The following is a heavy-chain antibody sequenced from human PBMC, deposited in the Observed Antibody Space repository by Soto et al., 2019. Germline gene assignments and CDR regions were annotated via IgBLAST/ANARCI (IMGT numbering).Heavy chain of an antibody. D-gene: IGHD1-1*01. CDR1: GFMFSSAW. J-gene: IGHJ4*02. CDR3: VEGWNDF. Sequence: EVQVVESGGDLVEPGGSLRLSCETPGFMFSSAWMSWVRQAPGKGLEWVARIKSKKDGGARDYAAPVNGRFSISRDDSKSTVYLQMNSLRAEDTALYYCVEGWNDFWGQGTLVTVSS. V-gene: IGHV3-15*01. CDR2: IKSKKDGGAR.